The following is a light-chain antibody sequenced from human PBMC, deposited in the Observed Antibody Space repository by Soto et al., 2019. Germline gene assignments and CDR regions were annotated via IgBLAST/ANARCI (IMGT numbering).Light chain of an antibody. CDR2: GAS. CDR3: QQYGSSLT. J-gene: IGKJ1*01. CDR1: KSVSNY. V-gene: IGKV3-20*01. Sequence: VFTQSPCTLSLSPGERATLACRASKSVSNYVAWYQQKSGQPPRLLIYGASSRASGIPDRFSGSGSGTDFTLTISRVEPEDFALYYCQQYGSSLTFGQGTKVDNK.